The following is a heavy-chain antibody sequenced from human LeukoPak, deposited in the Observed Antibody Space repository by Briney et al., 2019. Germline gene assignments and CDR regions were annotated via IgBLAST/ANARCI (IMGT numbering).Heavy chain of an antibody. CDR1: GFTFSSSA. J-gene: IGHJ1*01. CDR2: ISGSGGGT. CDR3: AKSPTVAAGTRYFQH. Sequence: GGSLRLSCAASGFTFSSSAMSWVRQAPGKGLEWVSGISGSGGGTYYADSVKGRFTISRDSSKSTLYLQLNSLRAEDTALYYCAKSPTVAAGTRYFQHWGQGTLVTVSS. V-gene: IGHV3-23*01. D-gene: IGHD6-13*01.